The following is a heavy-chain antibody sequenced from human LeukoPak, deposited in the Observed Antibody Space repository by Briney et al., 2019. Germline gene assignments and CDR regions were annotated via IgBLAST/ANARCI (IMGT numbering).Heavy chain of an antibody. D-gene: IGHD3-3*01. J-gene: IGHJ4*02. CDR2: IYYSGST. CDR3: ASTFGVVTYFDY. Sequence: WIGYIYYSGSTYYNPSLKSRVTISVDTSKNQFSLKLSSVTAADTAVYYCASTFGVVTYFDYWGQGTLVTVSS. V-gene: IGHV4-30-4*01.